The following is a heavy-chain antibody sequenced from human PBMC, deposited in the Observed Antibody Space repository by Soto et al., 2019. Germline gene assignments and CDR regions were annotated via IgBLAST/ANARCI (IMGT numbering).Heavy chain of an antibody. CDR3: AGAYWRPNWFHP. D-gene: IGHD2-15*01. CDR1: GGSVSSGSYY. CDR2: IYYSGST. Sequence: PSETLSLTCTVSGGSVSSGSYYWSWIRQPPGKGLEWIGYIYYSGSTNYNPSLKSRVTISVDTSKNQFSLKLSSVTAADTAVYYWAGAYWRPNWFHPWGQGTLVTVSS. J-gene: IGHJ5*02. V-gene: IGHV4-61*01.